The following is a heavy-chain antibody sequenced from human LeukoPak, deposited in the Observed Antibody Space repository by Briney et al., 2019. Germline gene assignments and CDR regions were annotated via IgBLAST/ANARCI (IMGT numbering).Heavy chain of an antibody. D-gene: IGHD2-2*01. CDR2: LHSNGNNK. J-gene: IGHJ1*01. V-gene: IGHV3-30*02. CDR3: AGPFPAGEYFEH. Sequence: GGSLRLSCAASGFTISSHGMHWVRQAPGKGLEWVAFLHSNGNNKYYADVVKGRFAISRDNSKNTLHLQMNSLRPEDTAVYYCAGPFPAGEYFEHGGQGPWSPSPQ. CDR1: GFTISSHG.